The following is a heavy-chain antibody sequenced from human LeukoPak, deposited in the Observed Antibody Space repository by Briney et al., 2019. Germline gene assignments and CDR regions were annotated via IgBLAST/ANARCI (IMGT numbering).Heavy chain of an antibody. CDR1: GYTYRGYY. CDR3: ARGGAIPAARTPFDY. Sequence: ASVKVSCKASGYTYRGYYIHWVRQAPGQGLEWVGVMNPNDGSTTYAQKFRGRVTVTRDTSASTVYMELSSLGSEDTAVCYCARGGAIPAARTPFDYWGQGSLVSVSS. V-gene: IGHV1-46*01. CDR2: MNPNDGST. D-gene: IGHD2-2*01. J-gene: IGHJ4*02.